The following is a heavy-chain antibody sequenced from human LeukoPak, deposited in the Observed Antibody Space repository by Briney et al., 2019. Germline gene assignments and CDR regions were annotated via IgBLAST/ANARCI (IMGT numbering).Heavy chain of an antibody. V-gene: IGHV4-39*07. CDR2: IYYSGTT. D-gene: IGHD4-11*01. CDR3: ATTNDYTRGGYDH. Sequence: SETLSLTCTVSGGSITRSSYHWGWIRQPPGKGLEWIGSIYYSGTTYYNPSLKSRVTILVDTSKNQFSLRLSSVNAADTAVYYCATTNDYTRGGYDHWGQGTLVTVSS. J-gene: IGHJ4*02. CDR1: GGSITRSSYH.